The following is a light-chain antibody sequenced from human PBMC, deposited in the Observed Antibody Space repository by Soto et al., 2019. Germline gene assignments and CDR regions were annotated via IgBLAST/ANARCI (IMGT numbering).Light chain of an antibody. CDR1: SSDVGAYNY. CDR3: NSYTSSNSLEV. CDR2: DVS. V-gene: IGLV2-14*03. J-gene: IGLJ2*01. Sequence: QSVLTQPASVSGSPGQSITISCTGTSSDVGAYNYVSWYQQHPGKAPKLMIYDVSTRPSGVSSRFSGSKSGNTASLTISGLQAEDEADYYCNSYTSSNSLEVFGGGTKVTVL.